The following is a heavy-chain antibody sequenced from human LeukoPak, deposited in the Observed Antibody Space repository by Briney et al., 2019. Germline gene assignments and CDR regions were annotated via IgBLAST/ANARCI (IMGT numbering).Heavy chain of an antibody. CDR3: ARGKYYFDY. CDR1: GFTFSTYS. Sequence: PGGSLRLSCAASGFTFSTYSMNWVRQAPGKGLEWVSYISSTGNTMYYAGPVKGRFTISRDNAKNSLYLGMNSLRDEDTAVYYCARGKYYFDYWGQGTLVTVSS. V-gene: IGHV3-48*02. J-gene: IGHJ4*02. CDR2: ISSTGNTM.